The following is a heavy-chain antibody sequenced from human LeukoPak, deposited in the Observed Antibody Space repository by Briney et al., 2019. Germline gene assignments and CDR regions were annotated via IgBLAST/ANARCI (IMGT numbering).Heavy chain of an antibody. D-gene: IGHD3-3*01. CDR1: GFTFSSYA. CDR2: ISYDGSNK. CDR3: ASDLTIFGVDPRGY. Sequence: PGGSLRLSCAASGFTFSSYAMHWVRQAPGKGLEWVAVISYDGSNKYYADSVKGRFTISRDNSKNTLYLQMNSLRAEDTAVYYCASDLTIFGVDPRGYWGQGTLVTVSS. V-gene: IGHV3-30-3*01. J-gene: IGHJ4*02.